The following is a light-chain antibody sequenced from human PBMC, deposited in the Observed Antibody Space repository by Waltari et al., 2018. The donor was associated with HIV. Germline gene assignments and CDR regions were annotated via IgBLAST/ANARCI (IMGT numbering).Light chain of an antibody. Sequence: DIVLTQTPVSLSVTPGQPASISCKSSQILLHSDGKTYLYWYLQRPGQPPQPLMYEVSTRFAGVPDRFSGSGSGTDFTLRISRVEAEDVGVYYCMQTVQLSWTFGQGTKVQIK. CDR2: EVS. V-gene: IGKV2D-29*01. J-gene: IGKJ1*01. CDR1: QILLHSDGKTY. CDR3: MQTVQLSWT.